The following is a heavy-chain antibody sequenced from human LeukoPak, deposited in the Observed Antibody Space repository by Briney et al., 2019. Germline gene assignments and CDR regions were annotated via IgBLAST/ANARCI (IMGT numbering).Heavy chain of an antibody. CDR2: IYSSTSFI. V-gene: IGHV3-21*04. CDR3: ARGMGAVPRTFDI. D-gene: IGHD3-10*01. CDR1: GFTFTTYS. Sequence: GGSLRLSCAASGFTFTTYSMNWVRQAPGKGLEWVSSIYSSTSFIYYADSVKGRFTISRDNAKNPLYLEMNSLRAEDTAVYYCARGMGAVPRTFDIWGQGTMVTVSS. J-gene: IGHJ3*02.